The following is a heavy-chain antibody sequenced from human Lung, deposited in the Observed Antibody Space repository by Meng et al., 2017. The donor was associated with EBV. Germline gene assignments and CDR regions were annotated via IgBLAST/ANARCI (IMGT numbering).Heavy chain of an antibody. V-gene: IGHV4-31*01. CDR1: GGSISSGGHY. J-gene: IGHJ4*02. CDR3: ARAVDTGYFDY. CDR2: IYYSGST. Sequence: LQESGPGLVKPSQTLSLTGTVSGGSISSGGHYWSWIRQHPGKSLEWIGYIYYSGSTYYNPSLKSLVSISVDTSNNQFSLKLSSVTAADTAVYYCARAVDTGYFDYWGQGTLVTVSS. D-gene: IGHD5-18*01.